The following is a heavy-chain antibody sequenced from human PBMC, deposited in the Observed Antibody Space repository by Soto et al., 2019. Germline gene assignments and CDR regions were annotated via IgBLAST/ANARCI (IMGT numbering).Heavy chain of an antibody. CDR1: GGSFSDYY. CDR2: ISPSGNT. D-gene: IGHD6-13*01. V-gene: IGHV4-34*01. J-gene: IGHJ4*02. Sequence: QVQLQQWGARLLRPSETLSLTCAVYGGSFSDYYWSWIRQPPGKGLEWIVEISPSGNTNYNPSLKSRVIMLIDTSKNQFSLKLSFVTAADTAVYYCARGRKGYNSSWYVDWGQGTLVTVSS. CDR3: ARGRKGYNSSWYVD.